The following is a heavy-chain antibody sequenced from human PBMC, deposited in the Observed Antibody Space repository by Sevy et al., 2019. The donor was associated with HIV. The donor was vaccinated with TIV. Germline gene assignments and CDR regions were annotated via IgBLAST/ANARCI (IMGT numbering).Heavy chain of an antibody. V-gene: IGHV3-33*01. CDR3: ARESRSDWYLDS. Sequence: GGSLRLSCAASGFTFSDYGMHWVRLAPGKGLEWVAAIWSDGNNKYYKDSVKGRFTIFRDNSKNTQYLQMNSLRVDDTAVYFCARESRSDWYLDSWGQGTLVTVSS. CDR2: IWSDGNNK. CDR1: GFTFSDYG. J-gene: IGHJ4*02. D-gene: IGHD6-19*01.